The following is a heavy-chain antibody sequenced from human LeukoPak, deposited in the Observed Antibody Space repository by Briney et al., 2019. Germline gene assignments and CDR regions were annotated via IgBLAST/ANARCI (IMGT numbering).Heavy chain of an antibody. D-gene: IGHD6-19*01. Sequence: PSQTPSPTCSVSGGSIRGYYSSWVRQPPRKGMEWIGYVYHTGSTNHNPSLKSRVTISVDTTKNEFSLKMTSVTAADTAVYYCARGFASGWYSRYDPWGQGTLVTVSS. V-gene: IGHV4-59*01. CDR3: ARGFASGWYSRYDP. CDR2: VYHTGST. CDR1: GGSIRGYY. J-gene: IGHJ5*02.